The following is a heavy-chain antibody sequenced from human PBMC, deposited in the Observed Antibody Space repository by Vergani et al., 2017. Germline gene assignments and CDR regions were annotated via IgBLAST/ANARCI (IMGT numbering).Heavy chain of an antibody. CDR3: VKDRPYDGGLN. CDR2: INGRGGNS. D-gene: IGHD5-12*01. Sequence: EVQLVESGGGLVQPGGSLRLSCAASGFSFSSYWMSWVRQAPGKGLEWVSAINGRGGNSYYADSVKGRFTISRDNSKNTLYLHMSSLRAEDTAVYYCVKDRPYDGGLNWGLGTLVTVSS. V-gene: IGHV3-23*04. CDR1: GFSFSSYW. J-gene: IGHJ4*02.